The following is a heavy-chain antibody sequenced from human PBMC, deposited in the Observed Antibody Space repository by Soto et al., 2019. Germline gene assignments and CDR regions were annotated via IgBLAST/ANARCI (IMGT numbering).Heavy chain of an antibody. D-gene: IGHD2-15*01. V-gene: IGHV1-69*01. CDR2: IIPIFGTA. CDR3: ARKPDCSGGRCYHGIDY. CDR1: GGTFSSYA. Sequence: QVQLVQSGAEVKKPGSSVKVSCKASGGTFSSYAISWVRQAPGQGLEWMGGIIPIFGTANYAQKFQGRVRITAAESTSTAYMELSSLRSEDTAVYYCARKPDCSGGRCYHGIDYWGQGTLVTVSS. J-gene: IGHJ4*02.